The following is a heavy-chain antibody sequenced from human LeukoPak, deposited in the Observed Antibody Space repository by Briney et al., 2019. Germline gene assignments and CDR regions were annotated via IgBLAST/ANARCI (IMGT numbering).Heavy chain of an antibody. V-gene: IGHV4-59*01. D-gene: IGHD3-22*01. Sequence: SETLSLTCTVSGDSISIYYWSWIRQPPGKELEWIGYIYYTGSTTYNPSLKSRLTISIDTSKNQFSLNLISLTAADTAVYYCARGRGDSRGTSFDSWGQGTLVTVSS. J-gene: IGHJ4*02. CDR3: ARGRGDSRGTSFDS. CDR2: IYYTGST. CDR1: GDSISIYY.